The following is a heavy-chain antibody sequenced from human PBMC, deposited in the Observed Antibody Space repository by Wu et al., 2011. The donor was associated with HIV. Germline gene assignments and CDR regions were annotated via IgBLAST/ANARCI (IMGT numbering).Heavy chain of an antibody. Sequence: QVQLVQSGAEVKKPGSSVKVSCKASGGTLSSHAINWVRQAPGHGLEWMGGIIPVSGLGNHAQKFQGRLTITADKSTTTAYMELSSLRSEDTAVYYCARDSPPSRDSPQSIWNYHYFYYMDVWGNGTTVAVSS. CDR3: ARDSPPSRDSPQSIWNYHYFYYMDV. J-gene: IGHJ6*03. V-gene: IGHV1-69*14. CDR2: IIPVSGLG. CDR1: GGTLSSHA. D-gene: IGHD1-7*01.